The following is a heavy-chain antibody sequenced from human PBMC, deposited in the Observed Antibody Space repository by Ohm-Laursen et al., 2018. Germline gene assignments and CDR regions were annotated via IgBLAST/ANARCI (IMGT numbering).Heavy chain of an antibody. CDR2: MNPNSGNT. D-gene: IGHD6-13*01. CDR3: ARDVLQSPGATIAAAAWSESEERPAVDDY. V-gene: IGHV1-8*01. Sequence: ASVKVSCKASGYTFTSYDINWVRQATGQGLEWMGWMNPNSGNTGYAQKFQGRVTMTRNTSISTAYMELSSLTSEDTAIYYCARDVLQSPGATIAAAAWSESEERPAVDDYWGQGTLITASS. J-gene: IGHJ4*02. CDR1: GYTFTSYD.